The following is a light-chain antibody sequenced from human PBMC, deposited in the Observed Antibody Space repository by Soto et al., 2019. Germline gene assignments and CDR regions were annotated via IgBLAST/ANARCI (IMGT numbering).Light chain of an antibody. CDR2: GAS. Sequence: EIVMTQSPATLSVSPGERATLSCRASQNVSSNLALYQQKPGQAPRLLIYGASTRATGIPARFSGSGSGTEFTLTISSLQSEDFAVYYCQQYNNWPRTFGQGTKVEIK. CDR3: QQYNNWPRT. CDR1: QNVSSN. J-gene: IGKJ1*01. V-gene: IGKV3-15*01.